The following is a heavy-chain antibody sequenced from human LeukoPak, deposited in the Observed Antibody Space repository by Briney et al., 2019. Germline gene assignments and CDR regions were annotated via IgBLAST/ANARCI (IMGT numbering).Heavy chain of an antibody. V-gene: IGHV1-69*01. Sequence: SVKVSCKASGGTFNNYAISWVRQAPGQGLEWMGGIFPLFETTNYTQGFQGRVTITADDSTSTAYMELNSLTTEDTAVYYCARGRESHGHYFHFWGQGTLVTVSS. CDR2: IFPLFETT. CDR1: GGTFNNYA. CDR3: ARGRESHGHYFHF. D-gene: IGHD1-26*01. J-gene: IGHJ4*02.